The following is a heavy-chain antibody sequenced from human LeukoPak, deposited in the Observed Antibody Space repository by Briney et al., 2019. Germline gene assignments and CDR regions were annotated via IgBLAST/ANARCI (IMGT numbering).Heavy chain of an antibody. J-gene: IGHJ3*02. Sequence: GGSLRLSCAASGFTFSSYGMHWVRQVPGKGLEWVAFIRYDGSNKYYPDSVKGRFTISRDNSKNTLYLQMNSLRAEDTAVYYCGSGAVDAFDIWGQGTMVTVSS. CDR3: GSGAVDAFDI. D-gene: IGHD1-26*01. V-gene: IGHV3-30*02. CDR1: GFTFSSYG. CDR2: IRYDGSNK.